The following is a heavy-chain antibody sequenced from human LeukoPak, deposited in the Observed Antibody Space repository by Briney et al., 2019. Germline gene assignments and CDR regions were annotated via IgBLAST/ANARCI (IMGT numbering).Heavy chain of an antibody. CDR3: ARVRDGYNVVFDY. J-gene: IGHJ4*02. V-gene: IGHV4-59*01. D-gene: IGHD5-24*01. CDR1: GGSISSYY. CDR2: IYYSGST. Sequence: SETLSLTCTVSGGSISSYYGSWIRQPPGKGLEWIGYIYYSGSTNYNPSLKSRVTISVDTSKNQFSLKLSSVTAADTAVYYCARVRDGYNVVFDYWGQGTLVTVSS.